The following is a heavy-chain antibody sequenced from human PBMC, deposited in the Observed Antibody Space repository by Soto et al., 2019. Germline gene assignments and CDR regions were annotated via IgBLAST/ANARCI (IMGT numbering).Heavy chain of an antibody. J-gene: IGHJ4*02. CDR1: GFSFSGYP. CDR3: AMPSGSYCPY. D-gene: IGHD1-26*01. Sequence: QVQLVESGGGVVQPGRSLRLSCAASGFSFSGYPMHWVRQTPGKGLEWVALISFDGTNKYYADSVKGRFTISRDNSRNTLFLPMNSLRADDTSLYYCAMPSGSYCPYRGQGTLVTVSS. V-gene: IGHV3-30-3*01. CDR2: ISFDGTNK.